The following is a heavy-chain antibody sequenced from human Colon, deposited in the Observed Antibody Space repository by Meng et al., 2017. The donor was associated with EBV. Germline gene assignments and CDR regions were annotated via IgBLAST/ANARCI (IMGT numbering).Heavy chain of an antibody. CDR1: GFIFTSYA. CDR3: ARFYCSSTSCPHVLFDY. Sequence: QVQMVKLGAEVKKPGSSVKVSCEASGFIFTSYAISWVRQAPGQGLQYMGWISAYNGNTNYAQELQGRVTMTTDTSTSTAYMELRSLRFDDTAVHYCARFYCSSTSCPHVLFDYWGQGTLVTVSS. J-gene: IGHJ4*02. V-gene: IGHV1-18*01. CDR2: ISAYNGNT. D-gene: IGHD2-2*01.